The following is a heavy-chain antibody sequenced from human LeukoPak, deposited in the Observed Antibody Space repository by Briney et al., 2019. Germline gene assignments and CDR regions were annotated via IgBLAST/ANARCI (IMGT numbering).Heavy chain of an antibody. CDR2: IYYSGST. D-gene: IGHD6-13*01. CDR1: GASISGYY. V-gene: IGHV4-59*01. CDR3: ARASSNWYHDY. J-gene: IGHJ4*02. Sequence: PSETLSLTCTVSGASISGYYWSWIRQPPGKGLEWMGYIYYSGSTDYDPSLKSRVTTSVDTSKNQFSLKLSSVTAADTAVYYCARASSNWYHDYWGQGTLVTVSS.